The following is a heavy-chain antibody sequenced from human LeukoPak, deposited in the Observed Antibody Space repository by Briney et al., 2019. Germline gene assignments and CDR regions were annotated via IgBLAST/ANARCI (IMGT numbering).Heavy chain of an antibody. CDR1: GGSFSGYY. CDR2: INHSGST. D-gene: IGHD3-22*01. J-gene: IGHJ3*02. Sequence: SETLSLTCAVYGGSFSGYYWSWIRQPPGKGLEWIGEINHSGSTNYNPSLKSRVTISVDTSKNQFSLKQSSVTAADTAVYYCAKDSSGYYAFDIWGQGTMVTVSS. V-gene: IGHV4-34*01. CDR3: AKDSSGYYAFDI.